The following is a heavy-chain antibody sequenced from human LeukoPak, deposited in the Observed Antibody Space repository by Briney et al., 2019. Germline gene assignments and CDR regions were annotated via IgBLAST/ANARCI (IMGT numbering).Heavy chain of an antibody. V-gene: IGHV3-7*01. D-gene: IGHD2-15*01. CDR1: GFTFSGYW. J-gene: IGHJ4*02. CDR2: IKKTGSET. CDR3: AREDGYCSGGNCYSYFDS. Sequence: GSLRLSCAASGFTFSGYWMSWVRQAPGKGLEWVAYIKKTGSETYYVDSVKGRFTITRDNTRSSLFLQMYSLRAEDTAVYLCAREDGYCSGGNCYSYFDSWGQGTLVTVSS.